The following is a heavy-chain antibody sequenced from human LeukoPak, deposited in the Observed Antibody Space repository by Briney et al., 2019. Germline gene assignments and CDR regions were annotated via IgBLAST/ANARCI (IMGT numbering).Heavy chain of an antibody. D-gene: IGHD3-22*01. CDR3: VYYDSSGYYYGRLRY. CDR2: MNADSSST. CDR1: GFTFSSHA. J-gene: IGHJ4*02. V-gene: IGHV3-23*01. Sequence: GGSLRLSCAASGFTFSSHAMSWVRQTPGMGLEWVSSMNADSSSTNYADSVKGRFTSSRDNSKNTLYLQMKSLRAEDTAVYFCVYYDSSGYYYGRLRYWGQGTPVTVSS.